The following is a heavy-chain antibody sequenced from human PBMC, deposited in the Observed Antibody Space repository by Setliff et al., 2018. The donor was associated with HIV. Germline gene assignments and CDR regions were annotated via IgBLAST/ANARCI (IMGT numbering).Heavy chain of an antibody. CDR1: GGSLSSSY. CDR3: AGLSDFLDY. Sequence: SETLSLTCAVYGGSLSSSYWTWIRQAPGKGLEWIGEINHSGTANYNPSLKSRVTMSLDRSKRQFSLKLISLTAADTAVYYCAGLSDFLDYWGLGNLVTVSS. J-gene: IGHJ4*02. D-gene: IGHD2-21*01. CDR2: INHSGTA. V-gene: IGHV4-34*01.